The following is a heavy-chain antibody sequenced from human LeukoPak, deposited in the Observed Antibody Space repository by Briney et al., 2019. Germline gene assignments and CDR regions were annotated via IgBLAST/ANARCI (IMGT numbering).Heavy chain of an antibody. CDR2: IYYSGST. CDR3: ARLSHIYCSGGGCRGAFDI. D-gene: IGHD2-15*01. CDR1: DDSISRSSYY. V-gene: IGHV4-39*01. J-gene: IGHJ3*02. Sequence: SETLSLTCTVYDDSISRSSYYWGWIRQPPGKGLGWIGIIYYSGSTSYNPSLKSRVTISVDTSKNLFSLKLSSVTAADTAMYYCARLSHIYCSGGGCRGAFDIWGQGTMVTVSS.